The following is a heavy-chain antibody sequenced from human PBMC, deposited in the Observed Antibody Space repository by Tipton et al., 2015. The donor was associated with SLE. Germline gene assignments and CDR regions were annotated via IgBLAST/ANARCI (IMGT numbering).Heavy chain of an antibody. V-gene: IGHV4-59*01. CDR1: GGSISGSY. CDR3: ARYDNWNFDGFDV. CDR2: IYYNGDT. J-gene: IGHJ3*01. D-gene: IGHD1-7*01. Sequence: TLSLTCTVSGGSISGSYWSWIRQPPGKGLEWIGYIYYNGDTNYNPSLKSRVAISIDTSRKQFSLKLTSVTAADTAVYYCARYDNWNFDGFDVWGQGTMVIVSS.